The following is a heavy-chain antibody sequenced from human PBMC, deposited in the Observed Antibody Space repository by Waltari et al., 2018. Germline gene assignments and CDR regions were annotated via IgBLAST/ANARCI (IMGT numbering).Heavy chain of an antibody. CDR1: GFTFVGYT. CDR2: ISSSSSYI. J-gene: IGHJ6*02. CDR3: AREGYGMDV. Sequence: EVQLVESGEALSRPGGSLRLPCPASGFTFVGYTMNWVRQAPGKGLEWVSSISSSSSYIYYADSVKGRFTISRDNAKNSLYLQMNSLRAEDTAVYYCAREGYGMDVWGQGTTVTVSS. V-gene: IGHV3-21*01.